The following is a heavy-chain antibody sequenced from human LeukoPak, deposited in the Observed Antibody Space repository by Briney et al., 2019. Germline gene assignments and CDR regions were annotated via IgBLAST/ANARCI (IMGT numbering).Heavy chain of an antibody. J-gene: IGHJ4*02. Sequence: SETLSLTCTVSGGSISSYYWNWIRQPPGKGLEWIGYFYYSGSTNYNPSLKSRVTLSVDTSKNQFSLKLSSVTAAGTAVYYCARGDSSSWLFFDYWGQGALVTVSS. CDR2: FYYSGST. V-gene: IGHV4-59*01. CDR1: GGSISSYY. CDR3: ARGDSSSWLFFDY. D-gene: IGHD6-13*01.